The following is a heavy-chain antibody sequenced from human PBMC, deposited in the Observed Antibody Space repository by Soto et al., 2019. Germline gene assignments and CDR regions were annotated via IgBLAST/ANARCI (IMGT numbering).Heavy chain of an antibody. CDR1: GFTFSSYG. Sequence: QVQLVESGGGVVQPGRSLRLSCAASGFTFSSYGVHWVRQAPGKGLEWVAVISYDGNNKYYADSVKGRFTISRDNSKNTLYLQMNSMRAEDTAVYYCARDQNRGYSFDPPGWFDPCGHGTLVTVSS. D-gene: IGHD5-18*01. CDR3: ARDQNRGYSFDPPGWFDP. J-gene: IGHJ5*02. V-gene: IGHV3-30*03. CDR2: ISYDGNNK.